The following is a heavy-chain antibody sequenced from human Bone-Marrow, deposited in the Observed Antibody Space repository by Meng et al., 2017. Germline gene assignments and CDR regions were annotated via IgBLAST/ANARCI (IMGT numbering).Heavy chain of an antibody. D-gene: IGHD4-17*01. Sequence: QVQLTESGAGLVNTSGTLSLTCAGSGGSISSSNWWSWVRQPPGKGLEWIGKIYHSGSTNYNPSLKSRVTISVDKSKNQFSLKLSSVTAADTAVYYCARRVSGSGLTTDWFDPWGQGTLVTVSS. CDR1: GGSISSSNW. J-gene: IGHJ5*02. CDR2: IYHSGST. V-gene: IGHV4-4*02. CDR3: ARRVSGSGLTTDWFDP.